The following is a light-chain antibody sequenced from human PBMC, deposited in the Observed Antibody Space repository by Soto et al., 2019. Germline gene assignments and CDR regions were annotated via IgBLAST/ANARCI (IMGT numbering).Light chain of an antibody. CDR1: QSVGSSY. V-gene: IGKV3-20*01. J-gene: IGKJ3*01. Sequence: EVVLTQSPGTLSLSPGERATLSCRASQSVGSSYLAWYQQKPGQAPRVLIYGTSSRATGIPDRFSGSGSGTDFTLTTSRLEPEDFAVYYCQHYGNTPPSVTFGPGTKVDIK. CDR2: GTS. CDR3: QHYGNTPPSVT.